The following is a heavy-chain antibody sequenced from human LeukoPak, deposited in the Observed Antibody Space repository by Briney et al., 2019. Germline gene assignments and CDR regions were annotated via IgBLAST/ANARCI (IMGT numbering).Heavy chain of an antibody. CDR1: GYSISSGYY. CDR2: IYYSGST. D-gene: IGHD3-3*01. Sequence: PSETLSLTCTVSGYSISSGYYWGWIRQPPGKGLQWIGSIYYSGSTYYNPSLKSRVTISVDTSKNQFSLKLSSVTAADTAVYYCARGLTIFGVVTTNWFDPWGQGTLVTVSS. V-gene: IGHV4-38-2*02. J-gene: IGHJ5*02. CDR3: ARGLTIFGVVTTNWFDP.